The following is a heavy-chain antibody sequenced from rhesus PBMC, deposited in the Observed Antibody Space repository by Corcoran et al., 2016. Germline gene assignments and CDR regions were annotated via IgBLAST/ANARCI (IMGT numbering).Heavy chain of an antibody. J-gene: IGHJ4*01. CDR3: ARDRYYDSGYYFDY. CDR2: IGGSSCST. D-gene: IGHD3-28*01. V-gene: IGHV4-127*01. Sequence: QVQLQESGPGVVKPSETLSLTCAVSGGSISGYNLWSWIRQPPGKGLKWIGYIGGSSCSTNYNPSLKNRVTISKDTSKNPFSLKLSSVTAADTAVYYCARDRYYDSGYYFDYCGQGVLVTVSS. CDR1: GGSISGYNL.